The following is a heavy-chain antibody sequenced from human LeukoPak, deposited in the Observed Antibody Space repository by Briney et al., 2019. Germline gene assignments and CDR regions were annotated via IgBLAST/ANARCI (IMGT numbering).Heavy chain of an antibody. Sequence: GGSLRLSCAASGFTFSSYSMNWVRQAPGKGLEWASSFSSSSYIYYADSVKGRFTISRDNAKNSLYLQMNSLRAEDTAVYYCARDGGVLLWFGELSPGGYDYWGQGTLVTVSS. CDR2: FSSSSYI. V-gene: IGHV3-21*01. CDR3: ARDGGVLLWFGELSPGGYDY. CDR1: GFTFSSYS. J-gene: IGHJ4*02. D-gene: IGHD3-10*01.